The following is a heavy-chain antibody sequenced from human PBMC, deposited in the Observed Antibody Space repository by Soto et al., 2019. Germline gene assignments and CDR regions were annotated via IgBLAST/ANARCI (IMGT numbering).Heavy chain of an antibody. CDR2: ISGSGGST. D-gene: IGHD2-15*01. CDR1: GFTFSRVS. V-gene: IGHV3-23*01. J-gene: IGHJ5*02. Sequence: GGSLRLSCEASGFTFSRVSMNWVRQAPGKGLEWVSAISGSGGSTYYADSVKGRFTISRDNSKNTLYLQMNSLRAEDTAVYYCAKGSSVVGWFDPWGQGTLVTVSS. CDR3: AKGSSVVGWFDP.